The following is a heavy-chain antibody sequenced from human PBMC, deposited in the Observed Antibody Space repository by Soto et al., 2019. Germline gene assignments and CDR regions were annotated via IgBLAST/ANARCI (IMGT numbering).Heavy chain of an antibody. Sequence: EAQLGESGGGLVQPGGSLRLSCGASEWMLRTYSLNWVRQAPGEGLEWVSSITSSSSTMYYADSVKGRFTITRDNAKNSLYLQMNSLRAEDTAVYYCVREVEYCTNGVCFPYFDYWGQGTLVTVSS. V-gene: IGHV3-48*01. D-gene: IGHD2-8*01. J-gene: IGHJ4*02. CDR1: EWMLRTYS. CDR3: VREVEYCTNGVCFPYFDY. CDR2: ITSSSSTM.